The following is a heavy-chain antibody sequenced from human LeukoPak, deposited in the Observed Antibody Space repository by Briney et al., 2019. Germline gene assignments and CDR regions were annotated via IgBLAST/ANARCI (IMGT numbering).Heavy chain of an antibody. V-gene: IGHV3-33*01. CDR2: IWYDGSNK. CDR3: ARGNYGDYPGAFDI. Sequence: PGRSLRLSCTASGFTFSSYGMHWVRPAPGKGLEWVAVIWYDGSNKYYADSVKGRFTISRDNSKNTLYLQMNSLRAEDTAVYYCARGNYGDYPGAFDIWGQGTMVTVSS. D-gene: IGHD4-17*01. J-gene: IGHJ3*02. CDR1: GFTFSSYG.